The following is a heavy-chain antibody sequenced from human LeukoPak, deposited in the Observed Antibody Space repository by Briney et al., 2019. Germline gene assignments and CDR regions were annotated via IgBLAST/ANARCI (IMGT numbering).Heavy chain of an antibody. CDR2: VYYTGIT. CDR3: ARLSHIAAAGAYSYNSLDV. J-gene: IGHJ6*02. D-gene: IGHD6-13*01. Sequence: PSETLSLTCTVSGGSINSYSWTWIRQPPGKGLEWIGCVYYTGITEYNPPLNSRLTISADTSDNQFSLRLRSVTAADTAVYYCARLSHIAAAGAYSYNSLDVWGQGTTVTVSS. V-gene: IGHV4-59*13. CDR1: GGSINSYS.